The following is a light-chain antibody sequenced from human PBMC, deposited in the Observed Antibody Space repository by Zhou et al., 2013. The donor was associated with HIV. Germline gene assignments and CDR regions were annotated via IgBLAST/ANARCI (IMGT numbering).Light chain of an antibody. Sequence: DIQMTQSPSTLSASVGDRVTITCRASGSMSTSVAWYQQKPGKAPKLLIYKTSSLESWVPSRFSGSGSGTEFSLTVNGLQLEDFVTYYCQQYSSYPYTFGQGTKLEIK. CDR1: GSMSTS. J-gene: IGKJ2*01. CDR3: QQYSSYPYT. CDR2: KTS. V-gene: IGKV1-5*03.